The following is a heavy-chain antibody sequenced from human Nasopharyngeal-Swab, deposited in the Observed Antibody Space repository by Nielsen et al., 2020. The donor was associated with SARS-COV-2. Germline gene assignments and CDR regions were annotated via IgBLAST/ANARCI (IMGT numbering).Heavy chain of an antibody. CDR1: GFTFSSYA. CDR3: AKDLLRFLEWSPMDV. D-gene: IGHD3-3*01. Sequence: GESLKISCAASGFTFSSYAMSWVRQAPGKGLEWVSAIRGSGGSTYYADSVKGRFTISRDNSKNTLYLQMNSLRAEDTAVYYCAKDLLRFLEWSPMDVWGQGTTVTVSS. CDR2: IRGSGGST. V-gene: IGHV3-23*01. J-gene: IGHJ6*02.